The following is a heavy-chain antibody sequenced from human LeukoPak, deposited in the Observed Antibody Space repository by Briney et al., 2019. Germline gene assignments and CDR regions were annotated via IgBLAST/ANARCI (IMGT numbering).Heavy chain of an antibody. V-gene: IGHV1-18*01. D-gene: IGHD3-22*01. Sequence: GASVKVSCKASGYTFTSYGISWVRQAPGQGLEWMGWISAYNGNTNYAQKLQGRVTMTTDTSTSTAYMELRSLRSDDTVVYYCASFYYDSSGYYFYFDYWGQGTLVTVSS. J-gene: IGHJ4*02. CDR2: ISAYNGNT. CDR1: GYTFTSYG. CDR3: ASFYYDSSGYYFYFDY.